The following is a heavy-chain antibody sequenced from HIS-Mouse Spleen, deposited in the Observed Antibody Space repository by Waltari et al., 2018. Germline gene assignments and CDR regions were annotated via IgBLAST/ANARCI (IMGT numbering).Heavy chain of an antibody. J-gene: IGHJ3*02. CDR3: ARGYSSSSDAFDI. CDR1: GSTFTGYY. CDR2: INPNSGGT. V-gene: IGHV1-2*02. D-gene: IGHD6-6*01. Sequence: QVQLVQSGAEVKKPGASVKVSCQASGSTFTGYYIHLLLQAPGQGLEWMGWINPNSGGTNYAQKFQGRVTMTRDTSISTAYMELSRLRSDDTAVYYCARGYSSSSDAFDIWGQGTMVTVSS.